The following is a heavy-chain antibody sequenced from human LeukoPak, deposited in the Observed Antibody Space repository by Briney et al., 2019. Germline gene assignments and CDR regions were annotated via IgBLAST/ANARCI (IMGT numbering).Heavy chain of an antibody. V-gene: IGHV3-30*01. CDR2: ISYDGSRT. Sequence: GGSQRLSCAASGFTFTEYAMHCVRQAPGKGLECVALISYDGSRTDYADSVKGRFTISRDNSRNTLYLQLNSLGPEDAAVYYCARDSTYYYASGSSGPHYFDYWGQGALVTVSS. D-gene: IGHD3-10*01. CDR3: ARDSTYYYASGSSGPHYFDY. CDR1: GFTFTEYA. J-gene: IGHJ4*02.